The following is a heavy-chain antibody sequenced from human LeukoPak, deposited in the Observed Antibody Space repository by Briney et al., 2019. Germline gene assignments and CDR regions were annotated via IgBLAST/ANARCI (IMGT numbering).Heavy chain of an antibody. CDR3: ARGVVPAATSKWFDP. Sequence: GGSLRLSCAASGFTFSDYYMSWIRQAPGKRLEWVSYISSSGSTIYYADSVKGRFTISRDNAKNSLYLQMNSLRAEDTAVYYCARGVVPAATSKWFDPWGQGTLVTVSS. J-gene: IGHJ5*02. D-gene: IGHD2-2*01. V-gene: IGHV3-11*01. CDR1: GFTFSDYY. CDR2: ISSSGSTI.